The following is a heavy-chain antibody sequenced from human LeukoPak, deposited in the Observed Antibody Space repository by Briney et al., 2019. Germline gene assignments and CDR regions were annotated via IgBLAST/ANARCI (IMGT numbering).Heavy chain of an antibody. Sequence: QSGGSLRLSCAASGFTFDDYAMHWVRQAPGKGLEGVSLISGDGGSTYYADSVKGRFTISRDNSKNSLYLQMNSLRTEDSALYYCAKDIGDRSHNSNWFDPWGQGTLVTVSS. CDR1: GFTFDDYA. V-gene: IGHV3-43*02. J-gene: IGHJ5*02. CDR3: AKDIGDRSHNSNWFDP. CDR2: ISGDGGST. D-gene: IGHD1-1*01.